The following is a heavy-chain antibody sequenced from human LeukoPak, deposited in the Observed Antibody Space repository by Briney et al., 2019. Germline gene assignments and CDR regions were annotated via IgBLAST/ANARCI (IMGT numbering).Heavy chain of an antibody. CDR2: ISPDGSDQ. D-gene: IGHD5-24*01. CDR1: GFTFSSSA. V-gene: IGHV3-30*01. Sequence: GSLRLSCAASGFTFSSSAMHLVRQAPGKGLEWVAVISPDGSDQYYADSVKGRFTISRDKSKNTLYVQMNGLREEDTAVYYCARGSRWLQLEPLDWWGQGTLVTVSS. CDR3: ARGSRWLQLEPLDW. J-gene: IGHJ4*02.